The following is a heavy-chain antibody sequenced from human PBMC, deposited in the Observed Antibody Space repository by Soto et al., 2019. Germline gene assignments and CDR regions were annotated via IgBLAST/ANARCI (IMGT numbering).Heavy chain of an antibody. D-gene: IGHD2-2*01. CDR3: ARLYCISTSCYLGMDV. V-gene: IGHV1-18*01. CDR1: GYTFTSYG. J-gene: IGHJ6*02. CDR2: ISAYNGNT. Sequence: QVQLVQSGAEVKKPGASVKVSCKASGYTFTSYGISWVRQAPGQGLEWMGWISAYNGNTNYAQKLQGRVTVTTDTSTSTADMELRSLRSDDTAVYYCARLYCISTSCYLGMDVWGQGTTVTVSS.